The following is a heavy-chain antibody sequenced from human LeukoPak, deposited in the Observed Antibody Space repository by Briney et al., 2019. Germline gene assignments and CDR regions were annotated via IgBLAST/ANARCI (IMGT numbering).Heavy chain of an antibody. CDR1: GGTFSSYA. CDR3: ARLKWELRRGLSLFDP. Sequence: GASVKVSCKASGGTFSSYAISWVRQAPGQGLEWMGGIIPIFGTANYTQKFQGRVTITADESTSTAYMELRSLRSDDTAVYYCARLKWELRRGLSLFDPWGQGTLVTVSS. D-gene: IGHD1-26*01. V-gene: IGHV1-69*13. CDR2: IIPIFGTA. J-gene: IGHJ5*02.